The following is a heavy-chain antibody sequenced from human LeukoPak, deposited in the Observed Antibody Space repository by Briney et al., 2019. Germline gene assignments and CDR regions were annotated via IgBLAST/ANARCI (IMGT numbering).Heavy chain of an antibody. CDR3: AKDRSYDFWSGQANFDY. D-gene: IGHD3-3*01. V-gene: IGHV3-23*01. CDR2: ISATGGST. CDR1: GFTFSSYA. J-gene: IGHJ4*02. Sequence: GGSLRLSXAASGFTFSSYAMSWIRQAPGKGLEWVSAISATGGSTYYADSVKGRFTISRDNSKNTLSLQMNSLRAEDTAVYYCAKDRSYDFWSGQANFDYWGQGMLVTVSS.